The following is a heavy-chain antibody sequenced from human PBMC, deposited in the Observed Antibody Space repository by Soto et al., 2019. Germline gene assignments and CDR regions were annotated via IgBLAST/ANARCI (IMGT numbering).Heavy chain of an antibody. CDR2: IRAYNGNT. V-gene: IGHV1-18*01. CDR1: GYTFTSYG. CDR3: ARDAPPADY. J-gene: IGHJ4*02. Sequence: QVQLVQSGAEVKKPGASVKVSCKASGYTFTSYGISWVRQAPGQGLEWMGWIRAYNGNTNYAQKLQGRVTMTTDTSTXXAYMELXSLXXXXTXVYYCARDAPPADYWGQGTLVTV.